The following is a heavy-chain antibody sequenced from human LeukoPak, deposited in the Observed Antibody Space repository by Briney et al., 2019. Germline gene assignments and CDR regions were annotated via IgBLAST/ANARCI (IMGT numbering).Heavy chain of an antibody. CDR3: ARGPYSSGWYWVY. CDR1: VYTFTRYD. V-gene: IGHV1-8*01. Sequence: ASVKVSCKASVYTFTRYDIKWVRQAAGQGLEWMGWLNPNRGKTGYAHKFQGRVTMTRNTSISTAYMELSSLRSEDTAVYYCARGPYSSGWYWVYWGQGTLVTVSS. J-gene: IGHJ4*02. CDR2: LNPNRGKT. D-gene: IGHD6-19*01.